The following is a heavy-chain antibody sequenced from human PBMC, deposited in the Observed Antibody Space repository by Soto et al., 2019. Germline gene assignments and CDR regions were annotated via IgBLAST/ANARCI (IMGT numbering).Heavy chain of an antibody. V-gene: IGHV1-46*01. D-gene: IGHD1-1*01. Sequence: AASVKVSCKASGYTFTSYYMHWVRQAPGQGLEWMGIINPSGGSTSYAQKFQGRVTITRDTSTSTVYMELSSLRSEDTAVYYCATTNWNDGSRFDYWGQGTLVTVSS. CDR1: GYTFTSYY. J-gene: IGHJ4*02. CDR3: ATTNWNDGSRFDY. CDR2: INPSGGST.